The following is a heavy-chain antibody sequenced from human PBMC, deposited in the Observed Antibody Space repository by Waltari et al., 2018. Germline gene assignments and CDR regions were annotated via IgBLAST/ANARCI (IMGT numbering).Heavy chain of an antibody. J-gene: IGHJ4*02. D-gene: IGHD3-9*01. CDR3: AKAGYCDLLTGPGC. CDR2: INSGGTCT. V-gene: IGHV3-23*03. Sequence: EVQLLESGGGLVQPGGSLRLSCAASGFTFRDYAMTWVRQAPGKGLEWVSPINSGGTCTYYVDSVEGRFTISRDNSKNTLYLQMHSLSAEDTAVYYCAKAGYCDLLTGPGCWGQGTLVTVSS. CDR1: GFTFRDYA.